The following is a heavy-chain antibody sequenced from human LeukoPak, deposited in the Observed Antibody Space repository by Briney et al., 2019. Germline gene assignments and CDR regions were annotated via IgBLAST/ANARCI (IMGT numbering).Heavy chain of an antibody. CDR1: GFTFSSYE. CDR2: ISSSGSTI. V-gene: IGHV3-48*03. Sequence: GGSLRLSCAASGFTFSSYEMNWGRQAPGKGLGGVSYISSSGSTIHYADSVKGRFTIPRDNAKNSLYLQMNSLRAEDTAVYYCARGTAGYCSSTSCYLYYYGMDVWGQGTTVTVSS. D-gene: IGHD2-2*03. J-gene: IGHJ6*02. CDR3: ARGTAGYCSSTSCYLYYYGMDV.